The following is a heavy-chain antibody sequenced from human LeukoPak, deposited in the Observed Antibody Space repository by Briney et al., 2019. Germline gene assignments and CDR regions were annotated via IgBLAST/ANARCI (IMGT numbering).Heavy chain of an antibody. CDR2: INPNSGGT. V-gene: IGHV1-2*02. D-gene: IGHD3-10*01. Sequence: ASVTVSFKASGYTFSVYHIHWVRQGPGQGLEWMGWINPNSGGTKFAPKFHGRVSLTRDTSINTAYMELPSLRSDDTAVYYCARGDKKENQSGPSGYFDPWGQGTLVTVSS. J-gene: IGHJ5*02. CDR1: GYTFSVYH. CDR3: ARGDKKENQSGPSGYFDP.